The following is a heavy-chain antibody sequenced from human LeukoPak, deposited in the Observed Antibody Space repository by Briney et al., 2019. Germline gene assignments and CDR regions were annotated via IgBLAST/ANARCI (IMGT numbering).Heavy chain of an antibody. CDR1: GFTFSSHW. J-gene: IGHJ4*02. Sequence: GGPLRLSCAASGFTFSSHWMNWVRQAPGKGLEWVANINQDGSEKYYVDSVKGRFTISRDNAKNSLYLQMNSLRAEDTAVYYCARDATPDGIIFDYWGQGTLVTVSS. CDR2: INQDGSEK. CDR3: ARDATPDGIIFDY. D-gene: IGHD3-16*01. V-gene: IGHV3-7*05.